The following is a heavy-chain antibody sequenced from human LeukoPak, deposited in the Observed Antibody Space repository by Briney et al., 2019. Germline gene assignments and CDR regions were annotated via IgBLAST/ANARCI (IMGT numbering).Heavy chain of an antibody. CDR2: MNPNSGNT. D-gene: IGHD6-13*01. V-gene: IGHV1-8*01. J-gene: IGHJ6*02. Sequence: ASVKVSCKASGYTFTSYDINWVRQATGQGLEWMGWMNPNSGNTGYAQKFQGRVTMTRNTSISTAYMELSSLRSEDTAVYYCATGYSSSWYNYYYGMDVWGQGTTVTVSS. CDR1: GYTFTSYD. CDR3: ATGYSSSWYNYYYGMDV.